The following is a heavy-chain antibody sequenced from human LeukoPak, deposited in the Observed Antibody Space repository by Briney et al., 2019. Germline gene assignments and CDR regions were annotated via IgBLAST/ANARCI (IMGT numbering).Heavy chain of an antibody. D-gene: IGHD3-22*01. J-gene: IGHJ4*02. CDR1: GFSVVGNH. Sequence: GGSLRLSCAASGFSVVGNHMSWVRQAPGKGLEWVALIYGDGRTFHADAVKGRFTVSRDSSKNTLFLQMNGLRPEDTAICYCAGYLSGYPNWGQGSLVTISS. CDR2: IYGDGRT. CDR3: AGYLSGYPN. V-gene: IGHV3-66*02.